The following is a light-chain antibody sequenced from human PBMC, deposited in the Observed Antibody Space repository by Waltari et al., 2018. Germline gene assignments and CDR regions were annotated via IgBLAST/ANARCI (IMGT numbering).Light chain of an antibody. CDR2: EVS. CDR1: SNDVGAYNY. Sequence: QSALTQPASVSGSPGQSITISCTGTSNDVGAYNYVSWYQQHPGKAPKLMIYEVSNRPSGLSSRFSGSKSGNTASLTISGLQAEDEADYYCNSYTSTSTRVVFGGGTKLTVL. J-gene: IGLJ3*02. CDR3: NSYTSTSTRVV. V-gene: IGLV2-14*01.